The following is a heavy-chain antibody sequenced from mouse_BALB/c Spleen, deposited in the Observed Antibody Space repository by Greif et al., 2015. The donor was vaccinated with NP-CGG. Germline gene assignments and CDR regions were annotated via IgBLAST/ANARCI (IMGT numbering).Heavy chain of an antibody. V-gene: IGHV5-6-5*01. D-gene: IGHD2-14*01. CDR2: ISSGGST. CDR3: ARGGVRRYYFDS. J-gene: IGHJ2*01. Sequence: EVKLVESGGGLVKPGGSLKLSCAASGFTFSSYAMSWVRQTPEKRLEWVASISSGGSTYYPDSVKGRFTISRDNAGNILYLQMSSLRSEDTAMYYCARGGVRRYYFDSGAKAPLSQSPQ. CDR1: GFTFSSYA.